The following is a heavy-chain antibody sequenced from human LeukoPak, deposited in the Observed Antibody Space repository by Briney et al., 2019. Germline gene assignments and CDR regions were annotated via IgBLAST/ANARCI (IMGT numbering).Heavy chain of an antibody. D-gene: IGHD3-10*01. CDR2: ITGDGGGT. CDR3: ARDLMYDSGSPDC. Sequence: PGGSPRDSCADSGFSSSRYRMYWVRQDPGKGLEWVSRITGDGGGTNNADSVKGRFTISRDNAKNSLYLQMNSLRVEDTAVYYCARDLMYDSGSPDCWGQGTLVSVSS. J-gene: IGHJ4*02. V-gene: IGHV3-74*01. CDR1: GFSSSRYR.